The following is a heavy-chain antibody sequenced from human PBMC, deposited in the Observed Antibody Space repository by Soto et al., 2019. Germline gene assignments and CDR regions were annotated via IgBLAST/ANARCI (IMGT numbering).Heavy chain of an antibody. CDR3: ARYASYSSGWRDY. V-gene: IGHV3-11*01. CDR1: GFTFSNYY. CDR2: ISSSVSTI. D-gene: IGHD6-19*01. Sequence: PGGSLRLSCAASGFTFSNYYMSWIRHAPGKGLEWVSYISSSVSTIYYADSVKCRFTISRDNATNSLYLQMNSLRGEDAAVYYCARYASYSSGWRDYWGQGTLVTVSS. J-gene: IGHJ4*02.